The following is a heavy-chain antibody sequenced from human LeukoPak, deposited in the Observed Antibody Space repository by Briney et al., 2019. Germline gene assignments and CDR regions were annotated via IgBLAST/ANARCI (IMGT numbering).Heavy chain of an antibody. CDR3: ARDTYDSSGYHFYYMDV. D-gene: IGHD3-22*01. J-gene: IGHJ6*03. Sequence: PGGSLRLSCAVSGFTFNTYWMSWVRQAQGKGLEWVANIKEDGSEKHYGDSVRGRFTISRDNAKNSLYLRMNSLRAEDTALYFCARDTYDSSGYHFYYMDVWGKGITVTVSS. CDR2: IKEDGSEK. V-gene: IGHV3-7*01. CDR1: GFTFNTYW.